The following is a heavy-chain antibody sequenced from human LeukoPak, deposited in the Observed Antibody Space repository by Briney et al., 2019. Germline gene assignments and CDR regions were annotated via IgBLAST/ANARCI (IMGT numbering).Heavy chain of an antibody. J-gene: IGHJ4*02. D-gene: IGHD6-19*01. CDR3: VRTGGGAVAVSFDY. V-gene: IGHV4-39*01. Sequence: SETLSLTCTVSGGSISSSSYYWGWIRQPPGKGLEWIGSIYYSGSTYYNPSLKSRVTISVDTSKNQFSLKLSSVTAADTAVYYCVRTGGGAVAVSFDYWGQGTLVTVSS. CDR1: GGSISSSSYY. CDR2: IYYSGST.